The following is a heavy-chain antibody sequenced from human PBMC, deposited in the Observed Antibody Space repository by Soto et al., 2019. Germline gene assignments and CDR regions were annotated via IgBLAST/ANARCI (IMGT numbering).Heavy chain of an antibody. CDR3: ARVSAVSAEYYFDY. Sequence: QVQLRESGPGLMRPSQTLSLTCTVSGASVTSTGYYWTWIRQSPGKGLEWLGYILHNGNADYSPYLETRLSISLDSSKNQFSLKVNSVSAADTAIYFCARVSAVSAEYYFDYWCQGALVTVSS. J-gene: IGHJ4*02. CDR1: GASVTSTGYY. CDR2: ILHNGNA. D-gene: IGHD6-19*01. V-gene: IGHV4-30-4*01.